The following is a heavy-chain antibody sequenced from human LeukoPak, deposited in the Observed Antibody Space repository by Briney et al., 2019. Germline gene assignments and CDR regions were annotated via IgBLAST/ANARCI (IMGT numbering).Heavy chain of an antibody. CDR2: ISGSSSYI. Sequence: GGSLRLSCAASGFTFSSYSMNWVRQAPGKGLEWVSSISGSSSYIYYADSVKGRFTISRDNAKNSLYLQMNSLRAEDTAVYYCARDLGAYYDSSDNWFDPWGQGTLVTVSS. V-gene: IGHV3-21*06. CDR1: GFTFSSYS. CDR3: ARDLGAYYDSSDNWFDP. J-gene: IGHJ5*02. D-gene: IGHD3-22*01.